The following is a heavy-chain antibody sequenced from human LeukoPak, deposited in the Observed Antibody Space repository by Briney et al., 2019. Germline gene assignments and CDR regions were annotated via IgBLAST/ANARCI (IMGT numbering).Heavy chain of an antibody. CDR2: IYTSGST. D-gene: IGHD3-22*01. CDR1: GGSISIYY. V-gene: IGHV4-4*07. Sequence: SETLSLTCTISGGSISIYYWSCIQQPARKGLEWIGRIYTSGSTNYNPSLKSRVTMSVDTSKNQFSLKLSSVTAADTAVYYCARDLSHDSSGYSGYYYMDVWGKGTTVTVSS. CDR3: ARDLSHDSSGYSGYYYMDV. J-gene: IGHJ6*03.